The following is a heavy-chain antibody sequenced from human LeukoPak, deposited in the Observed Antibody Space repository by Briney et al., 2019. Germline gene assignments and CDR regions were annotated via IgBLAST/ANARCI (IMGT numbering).Heavy chain of an antibody. D-gene: IGHD1-14*01. V-gene: IGHV5-51*01. CDR1: GYIFTSYW. Sequence: ESLKISCQGFGYIFTSYWIGWVRQMPGRGLEWMGVIYPGDSDSRYSPSFQGQVTISADKSMNTAYLQWSSLKAPDTAMYFCARQGPGISTMSFDYWGRGTLVTVSS. J-gene: IGHJ4*02. CDR3: ARQGPGISTMSFDY. CDR2: IYPGDSDS.